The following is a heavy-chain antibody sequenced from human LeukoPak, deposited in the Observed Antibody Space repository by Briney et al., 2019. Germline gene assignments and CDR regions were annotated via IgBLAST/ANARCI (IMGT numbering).Heavy chain of an antibody. CDR2: IWYDGSNK. CDR3: ARDQTPHLGLSFDY. Sequence: GGSLRLSCAASGFTFSSYGMHWVRQAPGKGLEWVAVIWYDGSNKYCADSVKGRFTISRDNSKNTLYLQMNSLRAEDTAVYYCARDQTPHLGLSFDYWGQGTLVTVSS. J-gene: IGHJ4*02. CDR1: GFTFSSYG. V-gene: IGHV3-33*01.